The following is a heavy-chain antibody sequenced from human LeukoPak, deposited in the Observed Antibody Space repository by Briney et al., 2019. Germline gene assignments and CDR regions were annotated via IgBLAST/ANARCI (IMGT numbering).Heavy chain of an antibody. D-gene: IGHD6-13*01. CDR3: AKTQLVGGY. CDR2: ISYDGSNK. Sequence: GRSLRLSCAASGFTFSSYGMHWVRQAPGKGLEWVAVISYDGSNKYSADPVKGRFTISRDNSKNTLYLQMNSLRAEDTAVYYCAKTQLVGGYWGQGTLVTVSS. J-gene: IGHJ4*02. V-gene: IGHV3-30*18. CDR1: GFTFSSYG.